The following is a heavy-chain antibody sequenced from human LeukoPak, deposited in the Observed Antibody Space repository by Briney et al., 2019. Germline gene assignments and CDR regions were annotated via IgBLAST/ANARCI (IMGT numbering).Heavy chain of an antibody. D-gene: IGHD3-10*01. J-gene: IGHJ4*02. CDR2: ISYDGSNT. CDR3: AKPYYYGSSSYMDY. CDR1: GFTFSSYG. V-gene: IGHV3-30*18. Sequence: GGSLRLSCAASGFTFSSYGMHWVRQAPGKGLEWVAVISYDGSNTYYADSVKGRFTISRDNSKNMLYLQMNSLRAEDTAVYYCAKPYYYGSSSYMDYWGQGTLVTVSS.